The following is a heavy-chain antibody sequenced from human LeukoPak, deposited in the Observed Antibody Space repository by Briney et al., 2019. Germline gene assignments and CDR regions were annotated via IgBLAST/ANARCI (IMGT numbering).Heavy chain of an antibody. D-gene: IGHD3-22*01. Sequence: GGSLRLSCADSGVTFSSFGMSRVRQAPGKGLEWVSAIIVGGGSTFYADSVKGRYTISRDSSKNTLYLKMNSLRAEDTAVYYCARDQSYYESSGYRIQPHYYYYMDVWVKGTTVTVSS. CDR2: IIVGGGST. J-gene: IGHJ6*03. CDR1: GVTFSSFG. V-gene: IGHV3-23*01. CDR3: ARDQSYYESSGYRIQPHYYYYMDV.